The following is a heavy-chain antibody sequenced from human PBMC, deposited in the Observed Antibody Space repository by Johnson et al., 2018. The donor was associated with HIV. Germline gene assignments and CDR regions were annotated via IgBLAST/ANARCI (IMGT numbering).Heavy chain of an antibody. J-gene: IGHJ3*02. CDR1: GFTFDDYG. CDR2: INWNGGST. V-gene: IGHV3-20*04. Sequence: MQLVESGGGVVRPGRSLRLSCAASGFTFDDYGMSWVRQAPGKWLEWVSGINWNGGSTGYADSVKGRFTISRDNAKNSLYLQMNSLRAEDTAVYYCARVRRSGTYYVDAFDIWGQGTMVTVSS. D-gene: IGHD1-26*01. CDR3: ARVRRSGTYYVDAFDI.